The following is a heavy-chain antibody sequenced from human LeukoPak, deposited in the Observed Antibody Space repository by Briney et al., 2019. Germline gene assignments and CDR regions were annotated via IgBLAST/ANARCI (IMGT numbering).Heavy chain of an antibody. CDR1: RFTFSSYA. Sequence: PGRSLRLSCAASRFTFSSYAIHWVRQPPGKGLEWVALISYDGSNKYYGDSVKGRFTISRDNSKNTLYLQMNSLRAEDTAVYYCARDYSSSSPRVPRNDYYYYGMDVWGQGTTVTVSS. CDR3: ARDYSSSSPRVPRNDYYYYGMDV. D-gene: IGHD6-6*01. V-gene: IGHV3-30-3*01. J-gene: IGHJ6*02. CDR2: ISYDGSNK.